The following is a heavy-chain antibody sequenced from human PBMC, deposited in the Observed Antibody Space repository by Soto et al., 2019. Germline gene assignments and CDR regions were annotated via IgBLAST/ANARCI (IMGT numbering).Heavy chain of an antibody. CDR1: GFSLTTSGVG. CDR2: IYWDDDK. J-gene: IGHJ4*02. V-gene: IGHV2-5*02. CDR3: AHRVLRTVFGFVTTTAFYFDF. D-gene: IGHD3-3*01. Sequence: QITLNESGPTVVRPTETLTLTCRFSGFSLTTSGVGVGWIRQSPGKAPEWLALIYWDDDKRYSATLKSRLTIPKDTSKNKVVLTVSDLDPTDTATSYCAHRVLRTVFGFVTTTAFYFDFWGQGTPVAVSS.